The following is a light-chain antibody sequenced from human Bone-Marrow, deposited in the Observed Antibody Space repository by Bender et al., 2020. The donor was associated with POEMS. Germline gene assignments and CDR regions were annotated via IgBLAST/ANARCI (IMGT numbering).Light chain of an antibody. V-gene: IGLV6-57*01. Sequence: NFMLTQPHSVSESPGKTVTIACARTNGSIASNFVQWYQRRPGSFPTTVIYEDNRRPSGVPDRFSGSIDRSSNSASLTISGLKTADEADYYCCSYTDSWVFGGGTKLTVL. J-gene: IGLJ3*02. CDR1: NGSIASNF. CDR3: CSYTDSWV. CDR2: EDN.